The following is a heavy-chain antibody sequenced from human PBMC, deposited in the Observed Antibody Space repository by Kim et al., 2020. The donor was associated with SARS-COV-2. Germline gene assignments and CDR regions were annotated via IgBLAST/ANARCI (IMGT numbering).Heavy chain of an antibody. CDR1: GGSISSYY. V-gene: IGHV4-59*01. J-gene: IGHJ2*01. CDR2: IYYSGST. D-gene: IGHD2-15*01. CDR3: ARGGKDIVVVLAHLYFDL. Sequence: SETLSLTCTVSGGSISSYYWSWIRQPPGKGLEWIGYIYYSGSTNYNPSLKSRVTISVDTSKNQFSLKLSSVTAADTAVYYCARGGKDIVVVLAHLYFDLWGSGTLVTVSS.